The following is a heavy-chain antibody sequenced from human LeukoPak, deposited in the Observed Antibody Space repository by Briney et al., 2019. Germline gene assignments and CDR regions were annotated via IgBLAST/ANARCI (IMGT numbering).Heavy chain of an antibody. CDR3: ARRRYYDGSGYLE. V-gene: IGHV4-39*01. CDR2: IYYSGIT. CDR1: GDSVSRSDSY. J-gene: IGHJ1*01. D-gene: IGHD3-22*01. Sequence: SETLSLXCSVSGDSVSRSDSYWDWIRQPPGKGPEWIGTIYYSGITYYSPSLKSRVTMSVDPSNNQFSLNLRSVTAADTALYYCARRRYYDGSGYLEWGQGTLLSVSS.